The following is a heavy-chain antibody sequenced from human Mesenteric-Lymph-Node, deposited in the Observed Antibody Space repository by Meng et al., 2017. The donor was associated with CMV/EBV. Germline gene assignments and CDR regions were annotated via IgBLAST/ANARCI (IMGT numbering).Heavy chain of an antibody. V-gene: IGHV3-48*03. Sequence: GESLKISCAASGFTFSSCEMNWVRQAPGKGLEWVSYISSSGLTIYYADSVKGRFTISRDNAKNTLYLQMNTLRAEDTAVYYCARDRGYDSSGFDYWGQGTLVTVSS. CDR2: ISSSGLTI. J-gene: IGHJ4*02. CDR1: GFTFSSCE. D-gene: IGHD3-22*01. CDR3: ARDRGYDSSGFDY.